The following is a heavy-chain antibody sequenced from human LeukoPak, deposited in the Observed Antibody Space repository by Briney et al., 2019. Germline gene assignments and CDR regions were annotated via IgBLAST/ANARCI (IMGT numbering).Heavy chain of an antibody. CDR3: ARGEHSADF. CDR2: IYSSGYT. D-gene: IGHD1/OR15-1a*01. Sequence: SETLSLTCTVSGGSIRSYYWNWIRQPAGKGLEWIGRIYSSGYTNDNPSLKNRVSMSVATSQNHFSLKLTSLTAADTAVYYCARGEHSADFWGPGALVTVSS. V-gene: IGHV4-4*07. CDR1: GGSIRSYY. J-gene: IGHJ4*02.